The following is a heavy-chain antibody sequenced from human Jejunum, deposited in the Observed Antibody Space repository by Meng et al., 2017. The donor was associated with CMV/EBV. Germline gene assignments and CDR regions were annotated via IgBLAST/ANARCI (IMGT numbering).Heavy chain of an antibody. V-gene: IGHV7-4-1*02. CDR2: ISTNTGTP. Sequence: QVAVVQSVSEWKKPGASVKVSCKASGYTFSTYTIPWVRQAHGRGLEWMGWISTNTGTPTYTQGFTGRFVFSLDTSVSTAYLQISSLKAEDTAVYYCARGGNFDPWGQGTLVTVSS. CDR3: ARGGNFDP. D-gene: IGHD2/OR15-2a*01. CDR1: GYTFSTYT. J-gene: IGHJ5*02.